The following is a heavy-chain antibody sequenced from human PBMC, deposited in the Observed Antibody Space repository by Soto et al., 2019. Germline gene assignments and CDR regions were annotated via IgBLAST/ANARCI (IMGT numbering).Heavy chain of an antibody. J-gene: IGHJ4*02. CDR3: ARGRRTTVTIDY. CDR1: GGSFSGYY. D-gene: IGHD4-17*01. V-gene: IGHV4-34*01. Sequence: SETLSLTCAVYGGSFSGYYWSWIRQPPGKGLEWIGEINHSGSTNYNPSLKSRVTISVDTSKNQFSLKLSSVTAADTAVYYCARGRRTTVTIDYWGQGTLVTVLL. CDR2: INHSGST.